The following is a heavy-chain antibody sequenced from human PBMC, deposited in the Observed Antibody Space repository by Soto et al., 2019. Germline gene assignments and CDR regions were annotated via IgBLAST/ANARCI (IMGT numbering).Heavy chain of an antibody. J-gene: IGHJ4*02. Sequence: EEQLVESGGDLVQPGGSLRLSCAASGFTVSNNYMSWVRQAPGKGLEWVSLIYSGGSTYYADSVKGRFTISRDSSTNTLYLQMNSLRAEDTAMYYCAAYSPKGYWGQGTLVTVSS. CDR2: IYSGGST. CDR1: GFTVSNNY. D-gene: IGHD3-16*01. V-gene: IGHV3-66*01. CDR3: AAYSPKGY.